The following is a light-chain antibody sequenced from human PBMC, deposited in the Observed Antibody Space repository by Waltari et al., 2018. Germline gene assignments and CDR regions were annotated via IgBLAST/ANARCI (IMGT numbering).Light chain of an antibody. CDR3: SSYTSTKSVA. Sequence: QSALTQPASVSGSLGQSITISCTGTSSDIGAYNYVSWYQQHPGKAPKLMISEVNNRPSGVSIRFSGSNSANPASLTISGLQAEDESDYYCSSYTSTKSVAFGGGTKLTVL. CDR2: EVN. CDR1: SSDIGAYNY. V-gene: IGLV2-14*01. J-gene: IGLJ2*01.